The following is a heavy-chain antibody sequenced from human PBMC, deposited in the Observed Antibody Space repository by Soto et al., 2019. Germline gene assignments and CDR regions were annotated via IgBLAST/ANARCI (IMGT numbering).Heavy chain of an antibody. J-gene: IGHJ5*02. D-gene: IGHD3-22*01. CDR3: AREQHDPYDASGYYFNWFDP. CDR2: VIPLFGAA. Sequence: QVQLVQSGAEVKKPGSSVKVSCKASGGTFNNYGINWVRQAPGQGLEWMGGVIPLFGAANYAQKFQGRVTITAAASTSVVYMQLSSLRSEDTAVYYCAREQHDPYDASGYYFNWFDPWGQGTLVTVSS. CDR1: GGTFNNYG. V-gene: IGHV1-69*01.